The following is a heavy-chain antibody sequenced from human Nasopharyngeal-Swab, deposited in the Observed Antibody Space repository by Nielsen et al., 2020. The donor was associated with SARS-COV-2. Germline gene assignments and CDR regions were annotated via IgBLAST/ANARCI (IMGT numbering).Heavy chain of an antibody. V-gene: IGHV3-73*01. CDR2: IGDKDHNYAT. J-gene: IGHJ4*02. Sequence: GALKISRAASGFIFSASAIHWVRQAPGKGLEWVGRIGDKDHNYATTYGASVQGRFTISRDDSKNTAFLQMDSLKTEDTALYYCTTDFYFDYWGQGTLVTVSS. CDR3: TTDFYFDY. CDR1: GFIFSASA.